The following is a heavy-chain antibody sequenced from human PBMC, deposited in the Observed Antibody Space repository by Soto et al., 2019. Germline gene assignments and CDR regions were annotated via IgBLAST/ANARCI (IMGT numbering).Heavy chain of an antibody. J-gene: IGHJ4*02. V-gene: IGHV3-7*01. CDR3: VREAWQRVDH. CDR1: GFMFSAYW. CDR2: ISGGSSDK. Sequence: EVQLVESGGGLVQPGGSLRLSCEASGFMFSAYWMSWVRQDPRKGLEWVATISGGSSDKFYVDSVKGRFTISRDDAKNSLYLQMNSLRDEVTAVYYCVREAWQRVDHWGQGTLVTVSS. D-gene: IGHD6-25*01.